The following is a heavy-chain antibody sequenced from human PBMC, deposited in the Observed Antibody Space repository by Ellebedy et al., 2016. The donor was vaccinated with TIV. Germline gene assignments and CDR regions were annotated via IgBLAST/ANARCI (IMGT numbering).Heavy chain of an antibody. J-gene: IGHJ4*02. CDR3: ASQGITGTTVLDY. Sequence: AASVKVSCKSSGYTFIDYGITWVRQAPGQGLDWMGWVSAYSGNTNYAENVQGRVTMTTDTSTDTAYMELRSLRSDDTAVYYCASQGITGTTVLDYWGQGTLVTVSS. V-gene: IGHV1-18*01. D-gene: IGHD1-20*01. CDR1: GYTFIDYG. CDR2: VSAYSGNT.